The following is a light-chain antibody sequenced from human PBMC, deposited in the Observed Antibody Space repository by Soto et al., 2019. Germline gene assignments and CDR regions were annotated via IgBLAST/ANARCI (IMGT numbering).Light chain of an antibody. J-gene: IGLJ1*01. CDR2: EVN. CDR1: SSDVGGSNY. V-gene: IGLV2-14*01. CDR3: SSYSSGSTLYV. Sequence: QSALTQPASVSGSPGQSITISCTGTSSDVGGSNYVSWFQQHPGKAPKLIIYEVNNRPSGVPYRFSGSKFGNTASLTISGLQAEDEADYHCSSYSSGSTLYVFGTGTKVTVL.